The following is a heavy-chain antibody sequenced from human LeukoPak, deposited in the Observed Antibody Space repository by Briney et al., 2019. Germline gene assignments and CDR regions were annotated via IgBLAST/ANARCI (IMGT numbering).Heavy chain of an antibody. Sequence: SETLSLTCTVSGGSISTYYWSWIRQPPGKGLEWIGYIYYIGNINYNPSLKSRVTISVDTSKNQFSLKLSSVTAADTAVYYCARLYYDILTGYFYLDSWGQGTLVTVSS. CDR2: IYYIGNI. J-gene: IGHJ5*01. D-gene: IGHD3-9*01. V-gene: IGHV4-59*08. CDR1: GGSISTYY. CDR3: ARLYYDILTGYFYLDS.